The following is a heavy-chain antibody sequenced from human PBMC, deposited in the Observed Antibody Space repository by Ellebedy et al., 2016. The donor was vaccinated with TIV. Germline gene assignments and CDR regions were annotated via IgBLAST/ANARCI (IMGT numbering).Heavy chain of an antibody. CDR2: ISGSGDST. J-gene: IGHJ4*02. CDR1: GFSFDLYA. Sequence: GESLKISCAASGFSFDLYAMNWVRQAPGKGLEWVSSISGSGDSTYYADSVKGRFTISRDNSKNTLYLQMNSLRAEDTAVYYCAKDLRIVRSFDYWGRGTLVTVSS. CDR3: AKDLRIVRSFDY. V-gene: IGHV3-23*01. D-gene: IGHD3-10*01.